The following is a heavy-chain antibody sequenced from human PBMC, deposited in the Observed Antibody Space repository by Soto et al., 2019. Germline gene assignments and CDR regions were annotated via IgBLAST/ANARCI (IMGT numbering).Heavy chain of an antibody. J-gene: IGHJ5*02. CDR1: GYSFTDYH. V-gene: IGHV1-2*02. D-gene: IGHD6-13*01. CDR3: ARDTGSSWYGGWFDP. Sequence: ASVKVSCKASGYSFTDYHIHWVRQAPGQGLEWMGWINPNSGGTNYAQKFQGRVTMTRDTSISTDYMELSRLRSDDTAVYYCARDTGSSWYGGWFDPWGQGTLVTVSS. CDR2: INPNSGGT.